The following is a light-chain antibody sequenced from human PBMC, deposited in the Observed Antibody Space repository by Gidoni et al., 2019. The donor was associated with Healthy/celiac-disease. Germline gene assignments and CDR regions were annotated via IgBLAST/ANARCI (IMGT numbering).Light chain of an antibody. CDR2: LGS. Sequence: SQSLLHSNGYNYLDWYLQKPGQSPQLLTYLGSTRASGVPDRFSGSGSGTDFTLKISRVEAEDVGVYYCMQALQTPFTFGPGTKVDIK. CDR3: MQALQTPFT. V-gene: IGKV2-28*01. J-gene: IGKJ3*01. CDR1: QSLLHSNGYNY.